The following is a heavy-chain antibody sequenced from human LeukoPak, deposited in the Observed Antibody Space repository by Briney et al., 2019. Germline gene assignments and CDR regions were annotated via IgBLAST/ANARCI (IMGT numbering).Heavy chain of an antibody. Sequence: ASVKVSCKASGYTFTGYYMHWVRQAPGQGLEWMGRINPNSGGTNYAQKFQGRVTMTRDTSISTAYMELSRLRSDDTAVYYCARSMGARGDAFDIWGQGTMVTVSS. J-gene: IGHJ3*02. CDR2: INPNSGGT. V-gene: IGHV1-2*06. D-gene: IGHD1-26*01. CDR1: GYTFTGYY. CDR3: ARSMGARGDAFDI.